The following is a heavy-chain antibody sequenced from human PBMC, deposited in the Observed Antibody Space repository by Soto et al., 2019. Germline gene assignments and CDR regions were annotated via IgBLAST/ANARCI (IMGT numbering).Heavy chain of an antibody. V-gene: IGHV1-69*02. CDR2: IIPILGIA. Sequence: QVQLVQSGAEVKKPGSSVKVSCKASGGTFSSYTISWVRQAPGQGLEWMGRIIPILGIANYAQKFQGRVTITADKSTSTAYMELSSLRSEDTAVYYCASGGDYGSGPNFDYWGQGTLVTVSS. CDR3: ASGGDYGSGPNFDY. D-gene: IGHD3-10*01. J-gene: IGHJ4*02. CDR1: GGTFSSYT.